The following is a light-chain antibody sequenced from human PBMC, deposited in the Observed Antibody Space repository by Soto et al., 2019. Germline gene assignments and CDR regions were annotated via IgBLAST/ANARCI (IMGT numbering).Light chain of an antibody. CDR2: DAS. CDR3: QQYGRSLT. Sequence: EIVLTQSPATLSLSPGERATLSCRASQSVTNSYLAWYQQKPGQAPSLFIYDASRSATGIPDRFSGSGSGTVFTLTNSRLQPEDFVVYYCQQYGRSLTFSGVTKVEIK. J-gene: IGKJ4*01. CDR1: QSVTNSY. V-gene: IGKV3-20*01.